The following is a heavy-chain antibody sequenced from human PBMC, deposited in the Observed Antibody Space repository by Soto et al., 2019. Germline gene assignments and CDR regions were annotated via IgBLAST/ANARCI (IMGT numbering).Heavy chain of an antibody. D-gene: IGHD2-21*01. J-gene: IGHJ3*02. V-gene: IGHV4-59*11. CDR3: ARGNDWKSSTFDI. Sequence: QVQLQESGPGLVKPSETLSLTCTVAGGSLTDHYWNWFRQSPGKELHWIGYVYYSGGTNYNPSLKSRVTMSVDTSKNQFSLNWRSVTAADTAVYYCARGNDWKSSTFDIWGQGTMVSVSS. CDR1: GGSLTDHY. CDR2: VYYSGGT.